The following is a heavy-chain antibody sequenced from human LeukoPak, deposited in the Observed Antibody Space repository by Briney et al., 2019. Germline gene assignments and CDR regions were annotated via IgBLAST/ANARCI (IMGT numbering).Heavy chain of an antibody. J-gene: IGHJ4*02. CDR3: ARVWELSFDY. CDR1: GFTVTTDH. D-gene: IGHD1-26*01. V-gene: IGHV3-53*01. Sequence: RTGGSLRLSCAASGFTVTTDHMSWVRQAPGKGLEWVSVIYSGGSTNHADSVKGRFTISRDNSKNTVHLQMNSLRAEDTAVYYCARVWELSFDYWSQGTLVTVSS. CDR2: IYSGGST.